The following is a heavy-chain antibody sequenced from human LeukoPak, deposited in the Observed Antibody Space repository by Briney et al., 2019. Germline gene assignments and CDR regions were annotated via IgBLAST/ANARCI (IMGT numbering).Heavy chain of an antibody. V-gene: IGHV6-1*01. D-gene: IGHD3-3*01. CDR1: GDSVTSNSAT. CDR2: TYYRSKWYN. J-gene: IGHJ5*02. CDR3: ARYDDDCYDH. Sequence: SQTLSLTCTISGDSVTSNSATWIWNRQSPSRGLEWLGRTYYRSKWYNDYAVSVKSRITINPDTSKNQFSLQLNSVTPEDTAVYYCARYDDDCYDHWGQGTLVTVSS.